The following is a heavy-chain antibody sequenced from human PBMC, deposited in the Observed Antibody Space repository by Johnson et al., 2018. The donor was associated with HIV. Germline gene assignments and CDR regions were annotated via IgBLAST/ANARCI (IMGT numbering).Heavy chain of an antibody. D-gene: IGHD1-1*01. V-gene: IGHV3-13*01. J-gene: IGHJ3*02. CDR1: GFTFSSYG. CDR3: ARYKLDPHAGGDAFDI. Sequence: VQLVESGGGVVQPGGSLRLSCAASGFTFSSYGMHWVRQAPGKGLEWVSAIGAAGDTYYADSVKGRFTISRDNSKNSLYLQMNSLRAEDTAVYYCARYKLDPHAGGDAFDIWGQGTKVTVSS. CDR2: IGAAGDT.